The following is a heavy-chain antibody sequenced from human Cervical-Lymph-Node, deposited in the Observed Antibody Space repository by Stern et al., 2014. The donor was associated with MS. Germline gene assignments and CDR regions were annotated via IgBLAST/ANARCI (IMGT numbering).Heavy chain of an antibody. D-gene: IGHD6-19*01. Sequence: EVQLVESGGTLVQPGGSLRLSCAASGFTFSSYAMSWVRQAPGKGLEGVSVISGSDGSTFYADSVKGRFTISRGNSKNTLFLQMNSLRAEDTAVYYCAKVYGSGPFDYWGQGTLVTVSS. V-gene: IGHV3-23*04. CDR2: ISGSDGST. J-gene: IGHJ4*02. CDR1: GFTFSSYA. CDR3: AKVYGSGPFDY.